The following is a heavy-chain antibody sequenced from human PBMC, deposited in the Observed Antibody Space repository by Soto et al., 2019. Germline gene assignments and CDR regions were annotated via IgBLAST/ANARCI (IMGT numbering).Heavy chain of an antibody. D-gene: IGHD2-2*01. Sequence: SETLSLTCAVYGGSFSGYYWSWIRQPPGKGLEWIGEINHSGSTNYNPSLKGRVTISVDTSKNQFSLKLSSVTAADTAVYYCARRLSSTSGYYFDYWGQGNLVTVSS. J-gene: IGHJ4*02. CDR3: ARRLSSTSGYYFDY. V-gene: IGHV4-34*01. CDR2: INHSGST. CDR1: GGSFSGYY.